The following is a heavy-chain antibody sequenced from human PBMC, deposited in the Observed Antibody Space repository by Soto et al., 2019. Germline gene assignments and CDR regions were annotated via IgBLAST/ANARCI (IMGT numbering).Heavy chain of an antibody. J-gene: IGHJ6*02. CDR1: GFTFSSYA. Sequence: EVQLVESGGGLVQPGGSLRLSCAASGFTFSSYAMHWVRQAPGKGLEYVSAISSNGGSTYYANSVKGRFTISRDNSKNTLYLQMGSLGAEDMAVYYCARADYDILTGGYGMDVWGQGTTVTVSS. CDR2: ISSNGGST. CDR3: ARADYDILTGGYGMDV. V-gene: IGHV3-64*01. D-gene: IGHD3-9*01.